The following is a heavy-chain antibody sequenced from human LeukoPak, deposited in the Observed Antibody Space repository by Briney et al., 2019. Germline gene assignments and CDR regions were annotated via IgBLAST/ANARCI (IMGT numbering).Heavy chain of an antibody. J-gene: IGHJ6*02. CDR3: ARDHSSGWNYGMDV. V-gene: IGHV4-39*07. CDR1: GGSISSSSYY. Sequence: SETLSLTCTVSGGSISSSSYYWGWIRQPPGKGLEWIGSIFYSGSTYSNPSLKSRVTISVDTSKNQFSLKLTSVTAADTAVYYCARDHSSGWNYGMDVWGQGTTVTVSS. CDR2: IFYSGST. D-gene: IGHD6-19*01.